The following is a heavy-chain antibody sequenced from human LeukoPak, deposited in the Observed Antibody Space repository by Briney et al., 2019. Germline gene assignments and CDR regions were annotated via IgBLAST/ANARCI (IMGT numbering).Heavy chain of an antibody. Sequence: PSETLSLTCTVSGGSISSYYWSWIRQHPGKGLEWIGYIYYTGTTYYNPSLKSRVTISVDTSKNQFSLKLSSVTAADTAVYYCARTGYYGSGSYYNQGYFDVWGRGTLVTVSS. CDR3: ARTGYYGSGSYYNQGYFDV. V-gene: IGHV4-59*06. CDR1: GGSISSYY. D-gene: IGHD3-10*01. CDR2: IYYTGTT. J-gene: IGHJ2*01.